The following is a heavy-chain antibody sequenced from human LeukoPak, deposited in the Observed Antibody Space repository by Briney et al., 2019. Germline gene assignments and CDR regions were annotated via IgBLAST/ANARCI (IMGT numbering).Heavy chain of an antibody. CDR2: IYYSGST. J-gene: IGHJ4*02. D-gene: IGHD5-18*01. Sequence: SETLSLTCAVYGGSFSGYYWSWIRQPPGKGLEWIGSIYYSGSTYYNPSLKSRVTISVDTSKNQFSLKLSSVTAADTAVYYCARRRRGYSDYWGQGTLVTVSS. CDR3: ARRRRGYSDY. CDR1: GGSFSGYY. V-gene: IGHV4-34*01.